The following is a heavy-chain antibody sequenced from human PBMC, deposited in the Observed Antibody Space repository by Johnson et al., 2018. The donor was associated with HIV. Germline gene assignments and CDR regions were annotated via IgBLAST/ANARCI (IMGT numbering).Heavy chain of an antibody. J-gene: IGHJ3*02. CDR1: GFTVSSNY. D-gene: IGHD6-6*01. CDR2: IYSGGST. CDR3: ARDRYSSSSGAFDI. Sequence: VLLVESGGGLVQPGGSLRLSCAASGFTVSSNYMSWVRQAPGKGLEWVSVIYSGGSTYYADSVKGRFTISRDNAKNSLYLQMNSLRAEDTALYYCARDRYSSSSGAFDIWGQGTMVSVSS. V-gene: IGHV3-66*01.